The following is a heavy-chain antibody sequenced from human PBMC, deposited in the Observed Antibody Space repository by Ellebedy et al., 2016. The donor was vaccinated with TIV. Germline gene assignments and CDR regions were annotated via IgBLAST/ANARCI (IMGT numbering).Heavy chain of an antibody. CDR1: GFRYTSYD. J-gene: IGHJ5*01. Sequence: ASVKVSCXASGFRYTSYDINWVRQAAGQGLEWLGWMNPNSGNTGYAQKFQGRVAMTSDSSIATAYLDLSSLTSDDTAVYYCASQAGGHDFWGQGTLITVSS. CDR3: ASQAGGHDF. V-gene: IGHV1-8*01. CDR2: MNPNSGNT. D-gene: IGHD6-19*01.